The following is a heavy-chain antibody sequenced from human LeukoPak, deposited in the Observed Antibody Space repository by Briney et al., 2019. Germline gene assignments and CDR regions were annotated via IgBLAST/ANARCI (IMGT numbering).Heavy chain of an antibody. D-gene: IGHD6-13*01. CDR3: AKDNAAGIGNWFDP. J-gene: IGHJ5*02. CDR2: ISWNSGSI. Sequence: PGRSLRLSCAASGFTFDDYAMHWVRQAPGKGLEWVSGISWNSGSIGYADSVKGRFTISRDNAKNSLYLQMNSLRAEDTALYYCAKDNAAGIGNWFDPWGQGTLVTVSS. V-gene: IGHV3-9*01. CDR1: GFTFDDYA.